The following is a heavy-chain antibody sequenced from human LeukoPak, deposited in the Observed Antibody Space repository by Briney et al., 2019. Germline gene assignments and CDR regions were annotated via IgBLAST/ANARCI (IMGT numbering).Heavy chain of an antibody. CDR2: IKSKTDGGTT. Sequence: MTSETLSLTCAVYGGSFSGYYWSWIRQPPGKGLEWIGRIKSKTDGGTTDYAAPVKGRFTISRDDSKNTLYLQMNSLKTEDTAVYYCTTDPGLPFWGQGTMVTVSS. D-gene: IGHD3-16*01. CDR1: GGSFSGYY. J-gene: IGHJ3*01. CDR3: TTDPGLPF. V-gene: IGHV3-15*01.